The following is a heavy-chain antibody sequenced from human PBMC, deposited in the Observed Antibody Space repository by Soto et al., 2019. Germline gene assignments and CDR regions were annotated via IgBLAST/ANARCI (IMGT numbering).Heavy chain of an antibody. V-gene: IGHV4-34*01. CDR1: GGFFSDYY. CDR2: INHSGST. CDR3: AREPSQNDHSYYGMGV. Sequence: PSETLSLTCGVYGGFFSDYYWNWIRQPPGRGLEWIGEINHSGSTNYNPSLKSRVTISIDTSKHQFSLKLSSLTAADTAVYYCAREPSQNDHSYYGMGVWGQGTTVTVSS. J-gene: IGHJ6*02.